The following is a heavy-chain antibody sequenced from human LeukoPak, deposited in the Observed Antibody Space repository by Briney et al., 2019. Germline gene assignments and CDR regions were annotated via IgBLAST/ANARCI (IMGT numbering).Heavy chain of an antibody. Sequence: GGSLRLSCAASGFTFSSYSMNWVRQAPGKGLEWVSSISSSSSYIYYADSVKGRFTISRDNAKNSLYLQMNSLRAEDTAVYYCARDKKTDDYGDYWPWVVDYWGQGTLVTVSS. D-gene: IGHD4-17*01. V-gene: IGHV3-21*06. CDR3: ARDKKTDDYGDYWPWVVDY. J-gene: IGHJ4*02. CDR1: GFTFSSYS. CDR2: ISSSSSYI.